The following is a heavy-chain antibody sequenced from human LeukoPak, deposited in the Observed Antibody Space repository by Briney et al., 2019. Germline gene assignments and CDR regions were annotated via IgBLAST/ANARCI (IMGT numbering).Heavy chain of an antibody. J-gene: IGHJ4*02. CDR2: ISYDGSNK. V-gene: IGHV3-30-3*01. CDR1: GFTFSSYA. Sequence: GGSLRLSCAASGFTFSSYAMHWVRQAPGKGLEWVAVISYDGSNKYYADSVKGRFTISRDNSKNTLYLQMNSLRAEDTAVYYCARDDYGDYFDYWGQGTLVTVSS. CDR3: ARDDYGDYFDY. D-gene: IGHD4-17*01.